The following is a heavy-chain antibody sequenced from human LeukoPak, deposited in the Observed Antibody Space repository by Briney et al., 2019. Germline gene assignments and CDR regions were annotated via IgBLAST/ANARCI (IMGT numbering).Heavy chain of an antibody. V-gene: IGHV1-69*13. CDR3: AGDRGMTTVTTARYFDL. J-gene: IGHJ2*01. Sequence: GASVKVSCKASGGTFSSYAISWVRQAPGQGLEWMGGIIPIFGTANYAQKFQGRVTITADESTSTAYMELSSLRSEDTAVYYCAGDRGMTTVTTARYFDLWGRGTLVTVSS. CDR2: IIPIFGTA. D-gene: IGHD4-17*01. CDR1: GGTFSSYA.